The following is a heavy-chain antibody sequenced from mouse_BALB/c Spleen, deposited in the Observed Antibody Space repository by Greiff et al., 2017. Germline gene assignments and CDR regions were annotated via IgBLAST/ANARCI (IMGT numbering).Heavy chain of an antibody. V-gene: IGHV1S41*01. CDR3: ARSLYYEHFDY. CDR1: GYTFTSYW. CDR2: IAPGSGST. Sequence: DLVKPGASVKLSCKASGYTFTSYWINWIKQRPGQGLEWIGRIAPGSGSTYYNEMFKGKATLTVDTSSSTAYIQLSSLSSEDSAVYFCARSLYYEHFDYWGQGTTLTVSS. D-gene: IGHD1-1*01. J-gene: IGHJ2*01.